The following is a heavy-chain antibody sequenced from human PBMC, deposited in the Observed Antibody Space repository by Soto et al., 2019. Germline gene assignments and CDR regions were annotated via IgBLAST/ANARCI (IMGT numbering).Heavy chain of an antibody. Sequence: SETLSLTCTVSGGSINGYFWTWIRQPPEKGLEWIGYIFYSGSTNYNPSLKSRVSISLHTSKNQFSLTLNSMTAADTAIYFCASSVLVTSTMNYFDLWGQGTLVTVSS. CDR2: IFYSGST. CDR1: GGSINGYF. D-gene: IGHD2-8*02. J-gene: IGHJ4*02. CDR3: ASSVLVTSTMNYFDL. V-gene: IGHV4-59*01.